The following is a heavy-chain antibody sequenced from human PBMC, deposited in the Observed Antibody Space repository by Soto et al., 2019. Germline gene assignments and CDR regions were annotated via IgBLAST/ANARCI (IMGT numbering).Heavy chain of an antibody. V-gene: IGHV1-46*03. Sequence: ASVKVSCKASGYTFTSYYMHWVRQAPGQGLEWMGIINPSGGSTGYAQKFQGRVTMTRDTSTSTVYMELSSLRSEDTAVYYCARGIVATTLGTYFDYWGQGTLVTVSS. CDR1: GYTFTSYY. J-gene: IGHJ4*02. CDR3: ARGIVATTLGTYFDY. D-gene: IGHD5-12*01. CDR2: INPSGGST.